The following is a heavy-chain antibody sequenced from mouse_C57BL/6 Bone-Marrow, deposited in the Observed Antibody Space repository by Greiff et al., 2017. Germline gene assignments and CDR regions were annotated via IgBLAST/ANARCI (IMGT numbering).Heavy chain of an antibody. D-gene: IGHD1-1*01. CDR3: ARYYYGRSLRAY. Sequence: VQLQQSGAELARPGASVKLSCKASGYTFTSYGISWVKQRPGQGLEWIGEIYPRSGNTYSNEKFQGKATLTADKSSRTVYMELRSLTSEDSAVYYCARYYYGRSLRAYWGQGTLVTVSA. CDR1: GYTFTSYG. V-gene: IGHV1-81*01. J-gene: IGHJ3*01. CDR2: IYPRSGNT.